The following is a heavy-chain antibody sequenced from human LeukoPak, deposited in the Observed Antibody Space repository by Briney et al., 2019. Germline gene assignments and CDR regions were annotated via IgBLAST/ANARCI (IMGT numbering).Heavy chain of an antibody. V-gene: IGHV4-39*01. CDR3: ARLCQVMTSAKFEY. CDR2: VYDSGST. J-gene: IGHJ4*02. D-gene: IGHD2-21*01. CDR1: GDSLSSCLYY. Sequence: SETLSLTCTVSGDSLSSCLYYWVWIPQPPGQGLTWIVSVYDSGSTLFSASFQNRVAMPVDRSKDHFSLKLSAVTATDLSYYSCARLCQVMTSAKFEYWGQGILVTVAS.